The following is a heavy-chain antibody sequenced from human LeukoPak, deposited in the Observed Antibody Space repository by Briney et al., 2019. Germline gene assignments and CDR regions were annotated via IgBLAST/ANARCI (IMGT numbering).Heavy chain of an antibody. J-gene: IGHJ6*03. Sequence: GASVKVSCKASGYTFTSYGISWVRQAPGQGLEWMGWISAYNGNTNYAQKLQGRVTMTTDTSTSTAYMELRSLRSDDTAVYYCARDTLRFLEWSYYYYYMDVWGKGTTVTVSS. V-gene: IGHV1-18*01. D-gene: IGHD3-3*01. CDR1: GYTFTSYG. CDR2: ISAYNGNT. CDR3: ARDTLRFLEWSYYYYYMDV.